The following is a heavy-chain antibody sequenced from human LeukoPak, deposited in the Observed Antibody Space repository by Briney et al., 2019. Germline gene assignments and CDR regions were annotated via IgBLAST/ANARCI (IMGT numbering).Heavy chain of an antibody. V-gene: IGHV3-30*02. CDR3: AKIPIAVAVHFDY. J-gene: IGHJ4*02. CDR1: GYTFTGYY. CDR2: IRYDGSNK. D-gene: IGHD6-19*01. Sequence: SCKASGYTFTGYYMHWVRQAPGKGLEWVAFIRYDGSNKYYADSVKGRFTISRDNSKNTLYLQMNSLRAEHTAVYYCAKIPIAVAVHFDYWGQGTLVTVSS.